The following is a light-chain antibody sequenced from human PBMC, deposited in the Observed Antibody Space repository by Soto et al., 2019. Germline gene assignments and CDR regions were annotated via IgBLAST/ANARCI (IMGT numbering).Light chain of an antibody. J-gene: IGKJ3*01. V-gene: IGKV3-15*01. CDR3: QQYNKWVT. CDR2: GAS. Sequence: IAMKLPPATRSVSARERATLSCRASQSVSSNLAWYQQKPGQAPRLLIYGASTRATGIPARFSGSGSGTEFTLTISSLQSEDFAVYYCQQYNKWVTYGPGTKVDI. CDR1: QSVSSN.